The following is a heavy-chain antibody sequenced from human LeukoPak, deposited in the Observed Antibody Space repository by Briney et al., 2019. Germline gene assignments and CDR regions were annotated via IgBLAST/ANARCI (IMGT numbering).Heavy chain of an antibody. CDR3: ARLSYSSRRRNKFDY. CDR1: GGSISSSSYY. CDR2: IYYSGST. J-gene: IGHJ4*02. V-gene: IGHV4-39*01. D-gene: IGHD6-13*01. Sequence: SETLSLTCTVSGGSISSSSYYWGWIRQPPGKGLEWIGSIYYSGSTYYNPSLKSRVTISVDTSKNQFSLKLSSVTAADTAVYYCARLSYSSRRRNKFDYWGQGTLVTVSS.